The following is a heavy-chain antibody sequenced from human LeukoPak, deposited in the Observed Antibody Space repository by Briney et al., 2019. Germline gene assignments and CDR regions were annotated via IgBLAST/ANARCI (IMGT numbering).Heavy chain of an antibody. Sequence: GGSLRLSCEGSGFTFRRYSMHWVRQAPGKGLEWISYISSSGNTIYYADSVKGRYTISRDNGENSIYLQMNSLRAEDTAVYYCARVRDGYNPFDYWGQGTLVTVCS. V-gene: IGHV3-48*01. CDR2: ISSSGNTI. J-gene: IGHJ4*02. CDR1: GFTFRRYS. D-gene: IGHD5-24*01. CDR3: ARVRDGYNPFDY.